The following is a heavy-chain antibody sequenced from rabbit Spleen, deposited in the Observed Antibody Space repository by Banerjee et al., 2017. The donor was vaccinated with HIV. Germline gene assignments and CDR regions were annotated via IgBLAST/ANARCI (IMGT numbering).Heavy chain of an antibody. CDR1: GFSFSSSYW. D-gene: IGHD2-1*01. CDR2: IITTSGGT. J-gene: IGHJ4*01. V-gene: IGHV1S40*01. Sequence: QSLEESGGDLVKPGASLTLTCTASGFSFSSSYWICWVRQAPGKGLEWIGCIITTSGGTWRASWAKGRFTISKTSSTTVTLQMTSLTAADTATYFCARGTDYGGINSNLWGPGTLVTVS. CDR3: ARGTDYGGINSNL.